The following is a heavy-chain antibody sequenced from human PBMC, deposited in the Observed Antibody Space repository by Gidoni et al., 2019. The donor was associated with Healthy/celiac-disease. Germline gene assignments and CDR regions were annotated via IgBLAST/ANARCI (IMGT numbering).Heavy chain of an antibody. D-gene: IGHD4-17*01. Sequence: EVQLVESGGGLVQPGRSLRLSCTASGFTFGDYAMSWVRQAPGKGLEWVGFIRSKAYGGTTEYAASVKGRFTISRDDSKSIAYLQMNSLKTEDTAVYYCTRDLTTVVTRAPKSVFDYWGQGTLVTVSS. J-gene: IGHJ4*02. CDR1: GFTFGDYA. V-gene: IGHV3-49*04. CDR3: TRDLTTVVTRAPKSVFDY. CDR2: IRSKAYGGTT.